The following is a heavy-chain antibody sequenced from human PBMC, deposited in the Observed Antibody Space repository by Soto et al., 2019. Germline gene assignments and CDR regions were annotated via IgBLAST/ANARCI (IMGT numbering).Heavy chain of an antibody. Sequence: SETLSLTCTVSGGSISGYYWSWIRQPPGKGLEWIGYMYNTGSTVYNPSFKSRVTISVDTSKNQFSLKLNSVTAADTAVYYCARDLLGYCSNDCYPLDVWGQGTTVSVSS. CDR3: ARDLLGYCSNDCYPLDV. J-gene: IGHJ6*02. CDR1: GGSISGYY. D-gene: IGHD2-21*02. V-gene: IGHV4-59*01. CDR2: MYNTGST.